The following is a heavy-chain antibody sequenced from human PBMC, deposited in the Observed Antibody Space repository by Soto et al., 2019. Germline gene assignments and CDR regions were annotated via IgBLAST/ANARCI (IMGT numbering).Heavy chain of an antibody. J-gene: IGHJ6*04. CDR1: GYTFTSNG. CDR2: ISAYNGNT. V-gene: IGHV1-18*01. Sequence: ASVKVSCKASGYTFTSNGISWVRQAPGQGLEWMGWISAYNGNTNYAQKLQGRVTMTTDTSTSTAYMELRSLRSDDTAVYYCACGRDRGVLVAVYCYSDMDVWGKGTTVTVSS. CDR3: ACGRDRGVLVAVYCYSDMDV. D-gene: IGHD3-10*01.